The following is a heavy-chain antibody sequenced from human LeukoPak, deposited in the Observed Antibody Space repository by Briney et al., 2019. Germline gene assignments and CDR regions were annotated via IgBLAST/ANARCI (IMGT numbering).Heavy chain of an antibody. D-gene: IGHD3-22*01. V-gene: IGHV1-24*01. CDR2: FDPEDGET. CDR1: GYTLTELS. J-gene: IGHJ4*02. Sequence: ASVKVSCKVSGYTLTELSMHWVRQAPGKGLEWMGGFDPEDGETIYAQKFQGRVTMTEDTSTDTAYMELSSLRSEDTAVYYCATVRYYYDSSGYVRSYYFDYWGQGTLVTVSS. CDR3: ATVRYYYDSSGYVRSYYFDY.